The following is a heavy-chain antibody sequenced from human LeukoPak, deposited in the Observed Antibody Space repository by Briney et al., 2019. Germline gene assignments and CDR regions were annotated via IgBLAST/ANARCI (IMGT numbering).Heavy chain of an antibody. J-gene: IGHJ4*02. CDR1: GYTFNTYD. CDR3: ATADKWEPLDY. D-gene: IGHD1-26*01. CDR2: INPNSGNT. Sequence: GASVKVSCKASGYTFNTYDINWVRQATGQGLEWMGWINPNSGNTGYAQRFQGRVTMTRNTSIGTAYMELSSLRSEDTAVYYCATADKWEPLDYWGQGTLVTVSS. V-gene: IGHV1-8*01.